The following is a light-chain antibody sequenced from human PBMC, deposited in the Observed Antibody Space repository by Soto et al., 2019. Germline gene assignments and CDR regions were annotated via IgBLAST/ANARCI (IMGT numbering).Light chain of an antibody. CDR1: SRDIGAYNL. J-gene: IGLJ2*01. Sequence: QSALTQPASVSGSPGQSITISCSGTSRDIGAYNLVSWYQQLPGKAPKLLIYEVRSRPSGISYRFSGSKSGTTASLTISSLLPEDEADYYCSAYTSRSTLVFGGGTKLTVL. V-gene: IGLV2-14*01. CDR3: SAYTSRSTLV. CDR2: EVR.